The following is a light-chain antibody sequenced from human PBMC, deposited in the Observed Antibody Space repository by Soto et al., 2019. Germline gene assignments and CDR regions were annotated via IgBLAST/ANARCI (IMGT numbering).Light chain of an antibody. CDR3: QQYRT. V-gene: IGKV3-20*01. Sequence: EIVLTQSPGTLSLSPGERATLSCRASQSVSSSYLAWYQQKPGQAPRLLIYGASSRATGIPDRFSGSGSGTDLTLTISRLEPEDFAVYYCQQYRTFGGGTKVDIK. CDR2: GAS. J-gene: IGKJ4*01. CDR1: QSVSSSY.